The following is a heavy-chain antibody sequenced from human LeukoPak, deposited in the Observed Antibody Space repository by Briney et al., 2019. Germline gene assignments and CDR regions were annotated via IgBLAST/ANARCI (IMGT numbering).Heavy chain of an antibody. CDR2: ISAYNGNT. CDR1: GYTFTSYG. Sequence: GASVKVSCKASGYTFTSYGISWVRQAPGQGLEWMGWISAYNGNTNYAQKLQGRVTMTTDTSTSTAYMELRSLRSDDTAVYYCARQIRGYSYGYIIGYYYYYMDVWGKGTTVTISS. CDR3: ARQIRGYSYGYIIGYYYYYMDV. V-gene: IGHV1-18*01. D-gene: IGHD5-18*01. J-gene: IGHJ6*03.